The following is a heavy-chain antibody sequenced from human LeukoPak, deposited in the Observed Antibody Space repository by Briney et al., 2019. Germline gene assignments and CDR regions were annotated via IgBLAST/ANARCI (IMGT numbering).Heavy chain of an antibody. V-gene: IGHV1-46*01. CDR2: INPSGGST. J-gene: IGHJ3*02. D-gene: IGHD2-15*01. CDR1: GYTFTSYY. Sequence: ASVKVSCKASGYTFTSYYMHWVRQAPGQGLEWMGIINPSGGSTSYAQKFQGRVTMTRDMSTSTVYMELSSLRSEDTAVYYCARDVVGAHAFDIWGQGTMVTVSS. CDR3: ARDVVGAHAFDI.